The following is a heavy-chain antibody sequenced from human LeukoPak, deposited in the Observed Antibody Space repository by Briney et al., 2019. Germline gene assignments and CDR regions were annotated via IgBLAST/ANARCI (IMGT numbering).Heavy chain of an antibody. J-gene: IGHJ6*02. Sequence: GASVKVSCKASGYAFNSFGISWVRQAPGQGLEWMGWISPYNGNRNYAEKFQGRVTMTTDTSTSTAYMELSSLRSEDTAVYYCARSLYDSSGYYPRDYYYGMDVWGQGTTVTVSS. D-gene: IGHD3-22*01. CDR2: ISPYNGNR. CDR3: ARSLYDSSGYYPRDYYYGMDV. V-gene: IGHV1-18*01. CDR1: GYAFNSFG.